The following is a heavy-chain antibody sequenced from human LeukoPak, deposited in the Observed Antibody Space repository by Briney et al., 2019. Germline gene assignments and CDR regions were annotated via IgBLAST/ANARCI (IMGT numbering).Heavy chain of an antibody. J-gene: IGHJ5*02. CDR2: ISAYNGNT. V-gene: IGHV1-18*01. CDR1: GYTFTSYG. CDR3: AREITIFGVVITYNWFDP. Sequence: ASVKVSCKASGYTFTSYGISWVRQAPGQGLEWMGWISAYNGNTNYAQKLQGRVTMTTDTSTSTAYMELSSLRSEDTAVYYCAREITIFGVVITYNWFDPWGQGTLVTVSS. D-gene: IGHD3-3*01.